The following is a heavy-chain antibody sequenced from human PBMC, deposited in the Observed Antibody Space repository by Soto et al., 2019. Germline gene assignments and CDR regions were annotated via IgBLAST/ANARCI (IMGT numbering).Heavy chain of an antibody. J-gene: IGHJ5*02. D-gene: IGHD6-13*01. V-gene: IGHV4-39*01. Sequence: QLQLQESGPGLVKPSETLSLTCTVSGGSISSSSYYWGWIRQPPGKGLEWIGSIYYSGSTYYNPSLKSRVTISVDTSKNQFSLKLSSVTAADTAVYYCARSPGIAWAFDWFDPWGQGTLVTVSS. CDR3: ARSPGIAWAFDWFDP. CDR1: GGSISSSSYY. CDR2: IYYSGST.